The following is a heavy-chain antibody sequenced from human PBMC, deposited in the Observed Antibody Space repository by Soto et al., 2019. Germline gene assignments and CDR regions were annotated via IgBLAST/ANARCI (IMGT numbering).Heavy chain of an antibody. D-gene: IGHD3-22*01. CDR1: GDSISNGGYY. V-gene: IGHV4-31*03. J-gene: IGHJ5*02. Sequence: SETLSLTCTDSGDSISNGGYYWTWIRQYPGKGLDWIGYIYYSGTTHYSPSLKSRVTISVDTSENQFSLKLSSVTAADTAVYFCARGVYYYDSSGYENLNWFDPWGQGTLVTVSS. CDR3: ARGVYYYDSSGYENLNWFDP. CDR2: IYYSGTT.